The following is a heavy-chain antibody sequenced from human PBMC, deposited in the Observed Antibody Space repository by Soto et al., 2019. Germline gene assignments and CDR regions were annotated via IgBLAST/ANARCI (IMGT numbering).Heavy chain of an antibody. Sequence: QVQLVESGGGLVKPGGSLRLSCAASGFTFSDYYMSWIRQAPGKGREWVSYISSSSSYTNYADSVKGRFTISRDNAKNSLYLQMKSLRAEDTAVYYCARDGRQLWSPAKYYFDYWGQGTLVTVSS. D-gene: IGHD5-18*01. J-gene: IGHJ4*02. CDR1: GFTFSDYY. CDR2: ISSSSSYT. CDR3: ARDGRQLWSPAKYYFDY. V-gene: IGHV3-11*06.